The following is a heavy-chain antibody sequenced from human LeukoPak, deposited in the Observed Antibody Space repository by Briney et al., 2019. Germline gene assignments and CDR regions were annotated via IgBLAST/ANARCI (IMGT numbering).Heavy chain of an antibody. V-gene: IGHV4-39*07. CDR1: GGSISSSSYY. CDR3: ARGVVAATGYDY. J-gene: IGHJ4*02. D-gene: IGHD2-15*01. Sequence: SETLSLTCTVSGGSISSSSYYWGWIRQPPGKGLEWIGSIYYSGSTYYNPSLKSRVTISVDTSKNQFSLKLSSVTAADTAVYYCARGVVAATGYDYWDQGTLVTVSS. CDR2: IYYSGST.